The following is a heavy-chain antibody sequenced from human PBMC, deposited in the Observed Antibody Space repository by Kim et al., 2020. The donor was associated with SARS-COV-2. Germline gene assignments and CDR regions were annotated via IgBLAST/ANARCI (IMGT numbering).Heavy chain of an antibody. Sequence: GGSLRLSCAASGFTFSSYDMSWVRQAPGKGLEWVSAITQSGAVTYYADSVKGRFTISRDNSKNTLYLQMNSLRAEDTALYYCAKHNSRQHDYWGQGTLVTVSS. CDR1: GFTFSSYD. CDR2: ITQSGAVT. CDR3: AKHNSRQHDY. J-gene: IGHJ4*02. V-gene: IGHV3-23*01.